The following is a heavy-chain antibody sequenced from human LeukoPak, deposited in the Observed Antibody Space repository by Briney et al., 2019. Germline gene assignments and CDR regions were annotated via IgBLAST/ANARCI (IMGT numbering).Heavy chain of an antibody. D-gene: IGHD3-10*01. Sequence: SETLSLTCTVSGGSISSNYWNWIRQPPGKGLEWIGYICYSGSTNYNPSLKSRVTISLDTSKNQFSLKLSSVTAADTAVYYCARRYYGSSTMDVWGQGTTVTVSS. CDR3: ARRYYGSSTMDV. CDR2: ICYSGST. CDR1: GGSISSNY. J-gene: IGHJ6*02. V-gene: IGHV4-59*01.